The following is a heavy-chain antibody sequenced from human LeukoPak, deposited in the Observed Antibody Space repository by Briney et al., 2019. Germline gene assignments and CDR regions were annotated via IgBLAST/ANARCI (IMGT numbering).Heavy chain of an antibody. CDR2: SFPIIDMA. CDR1: GGPFSSYT. J-gene: IGHJ3*02. D-gene: IGHD5-24*01. V-gene: IGHV1-69*02. CDR3: ARGRGEMATTKGCAFDI. Sequence: ASVKVSCKASGGPFSSYTINWVRLVPGQGLEWMGRSFPIIDMANYAQKFHGRVTIIADKSTNTAYMELSSLRPEDTAVYYCARGRGEMATTKGCAFDIWGQGTMVTVSS.